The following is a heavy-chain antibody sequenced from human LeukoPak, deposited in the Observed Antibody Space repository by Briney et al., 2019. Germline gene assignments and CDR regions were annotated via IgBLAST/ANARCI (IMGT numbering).Heavy chain of an antibody. CDR1: GVSMSSYY. D-gene: IGHD5-18*01. V-gene: IGHV4-59*07. Sequence: SDTLSLTCTVSGVSMSSYYRRWLRQPPGKGLEWIGYLYHSGSANYTPSLKSRVTISVDPSKSQLYLKLSSMTAADTAFYYCARNLGYSGSHWFDPWGQGTLVTVSS. CDR2: LYHSGSA. CDR3: ARNLGYSGSHWFDP. J-gene: IGHJ5*02.